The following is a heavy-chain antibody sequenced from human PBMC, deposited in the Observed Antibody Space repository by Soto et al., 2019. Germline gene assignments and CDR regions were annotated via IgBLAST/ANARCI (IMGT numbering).Heavy chain of an antibody. CDR3: ERDDVRCFDLLST. V-gene: IGHV3-48*01. CDR2: ISSSSSTI. CDR1: GFTFSSYS. Sequence: EVQLVESGGGLVQPGGSLRLSCAASGFTFSSYSMNWVRQAPGKGLEWVSYISSSSSTIYYADSVKGRFTISTDNAKNSLYLQMNSLRAEDTALCYCERDDVRCFDLLSTWGQGTLVTVSS. D-gene: IGHD3-9*01. J-gene: IGHJ5*02.